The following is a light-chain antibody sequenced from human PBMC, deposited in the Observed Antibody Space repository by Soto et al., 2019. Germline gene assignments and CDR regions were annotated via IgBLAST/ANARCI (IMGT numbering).Light chain of an antibody. Sequence: QSVLTQPRSVSGSPGQSVTISCTGTSSDVGGYNSVSWYQQHPGKAPKLMLFFVNKRPSGVPDRFSGSKSGNTASLTISGLQAEDEADYYCSSYAGTYRLVFGVGTKVTVL. J-gene: IGLJ2*01. CDR2: FVN. V-gene: IGLV2-11*01. CDR3: SSYAGTYRLV. CDR1: SSDVGGYNS.